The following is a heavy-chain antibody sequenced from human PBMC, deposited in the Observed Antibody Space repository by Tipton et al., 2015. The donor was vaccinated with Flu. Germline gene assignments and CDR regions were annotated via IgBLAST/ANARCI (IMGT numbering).Heavy chain of an antibody. Sequence: LRLSCTVSGGSVSGGSFYWSWIRQPAGKGLEWIGRIHNSGSTNYSPSLRSRVTLSIDTSKNQFSRSLSSVTAADTAVYYCARDYSSMWHGGFDYGLDVWGQGTTVTVPS. CDR2: IHNSGST. CDR3: ARDYSSMWHGGFDYGLDV. CDR1: GGSVSGGSFY. V-gene: IGHV4-61*02. J-gene: IGHJ6*02. D-gene: IGHD6-13*01.